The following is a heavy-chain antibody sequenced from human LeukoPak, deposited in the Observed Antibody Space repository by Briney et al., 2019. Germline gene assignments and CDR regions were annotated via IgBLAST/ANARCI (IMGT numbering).Heavy chain of an antibody. V-gene: IGHV3-23*01. J-gene: IGHJ6*03. CDR3: AKALKVVAGSGPVDYYYYMDV. Sequence: GGTLRLSCAASGFTFRNYGMSWVRQAPGKGLEWVSAISGSGGSTYNADSVKGRFTISRDNSKNTLYLQMNSLRAEDTAVYYCAKALKVVAGSGPVDYYYYMDVWGKGTTVTISS. CDR2: ISGSGGST. D-gene: IGHD6-19*01. CDR1: GFTFRNYG.